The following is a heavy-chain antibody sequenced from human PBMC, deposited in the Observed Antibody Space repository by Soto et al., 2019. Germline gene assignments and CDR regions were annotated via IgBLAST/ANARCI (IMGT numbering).Heavy chain of an antibody. Sequence: GASVKVSCKACGCTFSSYAISWVRQAPGQGLEWMGGIIPIFGTANYAQKFQGRVTITADESTSTAYMELSSLRSEDTAVYYCARRGEVTEYWYFDLLGRGTLVTVSS. CDR3: ARRGEVTEYWYFDL. V-gene: IGHV1-69*13. CDR2: IIPIFGTA. D-gene: IGHD3-16*01. CDR1: GCTFSSYA. J-gene: IGHJ2*01.